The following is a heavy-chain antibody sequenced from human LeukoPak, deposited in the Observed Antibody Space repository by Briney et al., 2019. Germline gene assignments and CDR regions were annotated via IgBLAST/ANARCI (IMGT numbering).Heavy chain of an antibody. V-gene: IGHV4-39*01. Sequence: SETLSPTCTVSGGSISSSSYYWGWIRQPPGKGLEWIGSIYYSGTTSYYNPSLKSRVTISVDTSKNQFSLKLSSVTAADTAVYYCARQLYEYMRYYFDYWGQGTLVTVSS. CDR2: IYYSGTTS. CDR3: ARQLYEYMRYYFDY. CDR1: GGSISSSSYY. J-gene: IGHJ4*02. D-gene: IGHD2-2*02.